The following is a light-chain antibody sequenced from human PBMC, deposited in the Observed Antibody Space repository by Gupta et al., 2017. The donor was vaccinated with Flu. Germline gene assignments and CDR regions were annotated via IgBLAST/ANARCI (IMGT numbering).Light chain of an antibody. V-gene: IGLV2-14*01. Sequence: QSALTQPASVSGSPGPSITIPCTGTNSDVGGYNYVSWYQHHPGKAPKLMIYEVSNRPSGVSNRFSGSKSGNTASLTISGLQAEDEADYYCSSYTSGSFYVFGTGTKVTVL. CDR3: SSYTSGSFYV. CDR1: NSDVGGYNY. J-gene: IGLJ1*01. CDR2: EVS.